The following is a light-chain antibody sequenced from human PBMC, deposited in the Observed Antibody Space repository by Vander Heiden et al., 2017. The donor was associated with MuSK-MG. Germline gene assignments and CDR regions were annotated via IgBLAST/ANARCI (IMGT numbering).Light chain of an antibody. CDR3: QQLNSYPLGT. J-gene: IGKJ5*01. CDR2: AAS. Sequence: DIQLTQSPSFVSASVGDRVTITCRASQGISSYLAWYQQKPGKAPKLLIYAASTLQSGVPSRFSGSGSGTEFTLTISSLQPEDFAIYYCQQLNSYPLGTFGQWTRLEIK. V-gene: IGKV1-9*01. CDR1: QGISSY.